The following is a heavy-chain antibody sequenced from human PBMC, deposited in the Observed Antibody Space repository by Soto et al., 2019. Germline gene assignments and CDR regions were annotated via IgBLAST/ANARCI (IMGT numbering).Heavy chain of an antibody. V-gene: IGHV3-23*01. CDR2: ISDSGHST. D-gene: IGHD6-19*01. J-gene: IGHJ3*02. CDR3: ARVKAQILSSGWYGGDDI. Sequence: EVQLLESGGGLVQPGGSLRLSCAASGFTISTYSMTRVRQAPGKGLEWVSTISDSGHSTHYADSVRGRFAISRDNSKNTLFLQLNSLRAEDTAVYYCARVKAQILSSGWYGGDDIWGQGTMVTVSS. CDR1: GFTISTYS.